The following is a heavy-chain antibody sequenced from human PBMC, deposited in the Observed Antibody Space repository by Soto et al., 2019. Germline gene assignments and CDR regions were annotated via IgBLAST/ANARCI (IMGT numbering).Heavy chain of an antibody. CDR1: GGSISSSSYY. V-gene: IGHV4-39*01. CDR3: ATHNVSEPGLVFKEQCYFEY. CDR2: NYYSGRT. J-gene: IGHJ4*02. Sequence: QLQLQESGPGLVKPSETLSLTCTVYGGSISSSSYYWGWIRQPPGKGLEWFGSNYYSGRTYYNPSLKSRVTISVDASKNQFSRKLGTVTATDSAVEYCATHNVSEPGLVFKEQCYFEYRGQGTLVTDS. D-gene: IGHD6-19*01.